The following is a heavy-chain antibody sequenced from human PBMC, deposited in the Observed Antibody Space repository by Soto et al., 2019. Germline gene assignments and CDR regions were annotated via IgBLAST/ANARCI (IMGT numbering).Heavy chain of an antibody. CDR2: IYYSGST. J-gene: IGHJ4*02. D-gene: IGHD1-26*01. V-gene: IGHV4-59*01. CDR3: ARAWEPAYFDY. CDR1: GGSISSYY. Sequence: SETLSLTCTVSGGSISSYYWSWIRQPPGKGLEWIGYIYYSGSTNYNPSLKSRVTISVDTSKNQFSLKLSSVTAADTAVYYCARAWEPAYFDYWGQGTLVTVSS.